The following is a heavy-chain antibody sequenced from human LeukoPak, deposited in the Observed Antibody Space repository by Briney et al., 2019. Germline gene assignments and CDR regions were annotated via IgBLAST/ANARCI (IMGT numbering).Heavy chain of an antibody. CDR2: IKQDGSEK. D-gene: IGHD1-26*01. CDR3: ARPLNSGSYFFDY. J-gene: IGHJ4*02. CDR1: GFTFSSYS. V-gene: IGHV3-7*01. Sequence: GGSLRLSCAASGFTFSSYSMNWVRQAPGKGLEWVANIKQDGSEKYYVDSVKGRFTISRDNAKNSLYLQMNSLRAEDTAVYYCARPLNSGSYFFDYWGQGTLVTVSS.